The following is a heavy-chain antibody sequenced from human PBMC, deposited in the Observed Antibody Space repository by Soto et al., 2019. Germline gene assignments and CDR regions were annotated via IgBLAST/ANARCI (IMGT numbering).Heavy chain of an antibody. CDR1: GGSVSGYY. V-gene: IGHV4-59*02. CDR3: ARGPQWLRSDNWFDP. Sequence: QVLLQESGPGLVKPSETLSLTCTVSGGSVSGYYWSWIRQPPGKGLEWIGNTHYSGTSTYNPSLKSRVTISLDTSNNQYSLRLTSVTAADTAVYYCARGPQWLRSDNWFDPWGQGTRVTVSS. J-gene: IGHJ5*02. D-gene: IGHD6-19*01. CDR2: THYSGTS.